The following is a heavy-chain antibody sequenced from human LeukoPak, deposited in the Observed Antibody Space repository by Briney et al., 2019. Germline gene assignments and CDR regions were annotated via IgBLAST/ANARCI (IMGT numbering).Heavy chain of an antibody. Sequence: GGSLRLSCAASGSTFSRYWMHWVRQAPGKGLVWVSRVKSDGSDTIYADSVKGRFTISRDNAKNTLYLQMDSLRAEDTAGYYCTTGIGNYYYYWGQGTLVTVAS. CDR1: GSTFSRYW. D-gene: IGHD3-10*01. CDR3: TTGIGNYYYY. J-gene: IGHJ4*02. CDR2: VKSDGSDT. V-gene: IGHV3-74*01.